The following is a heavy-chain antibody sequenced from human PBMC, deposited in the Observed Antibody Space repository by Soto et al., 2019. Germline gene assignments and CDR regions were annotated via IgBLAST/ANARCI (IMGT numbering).Heavy chain of an antibody. CDR3: AKRPLTAAGFDY. CDR2: ITGSGGGT. Sequence: EVQLLESGGGLVQPGGSLRLSCAASGFTFSNYAMTWVRQAPGKGLEWVSVITGSGGGTYFVDSVKGRITISRDNSKDTVYLQMNSLRAEDTAVYYCAKRPLTAAGFDYWCQGTLVTVSS. D-gene: IGHD6-13*01. CDR1: GFTFSNYA. V-gene: IGHV3-23*01. J-gene: IGHJ4*02.